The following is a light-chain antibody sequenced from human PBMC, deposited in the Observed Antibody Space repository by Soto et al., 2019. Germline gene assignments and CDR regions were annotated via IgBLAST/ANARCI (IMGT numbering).Light chain of an antibody. J-gene: IGKJ2*01. CDR3: QQYDNWPPQYT. CDR1: QSIRTK. Sequence: EIMLTQSPDTLSVSPGERATLSCRASQSIRTKLAWYQHKPGQAPRLLIYDVSNRAAGVPARFSGSGSGTEFTLTISSLQSEDCAIYYCQQYDNWPPQYTFGQGT. V-gene: IGKV3-15*01. CDR2: DVS.